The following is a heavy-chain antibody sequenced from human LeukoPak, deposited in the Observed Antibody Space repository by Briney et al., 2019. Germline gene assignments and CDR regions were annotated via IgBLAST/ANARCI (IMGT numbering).Heavy chain of an antibody. D-gene: IGHD2-15*01. CDR1: GFTFSSYT. Sequence: GGSLRLSCAASGFTFSSYTMHWVRQAPGKGLEWVSAISGSGGSTYYADSVKGRFTISRDNSKNTLYLQMNSLRAEDTAVYYCAKFSRSKGELDYWGQGTLVTVSS. CDR3: AKFSRSKGELDY. J-gene: IGHJ4*02. V-gene: IGHV3-23*01. CDR2: ISGSGGST.